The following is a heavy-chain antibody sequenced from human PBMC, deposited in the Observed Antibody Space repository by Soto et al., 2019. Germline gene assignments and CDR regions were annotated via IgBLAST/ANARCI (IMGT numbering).Heavy chain of an antibody. J-gene: IGHJ5*02. D-gene: IGHD3-3*01. V-gene: IGHV4-30-2*01. Sequence: QLQLQESGSGLVKPSQTLSLTCAVSGGSISSGGYSWSWIRQPPGKGLEWIGYIYHSGSTYYNPSLKSRATISVDRSKNQFSLKLSSVTAADTAVYYCARAQRDDFWSGYYKVGWFDPWGQGTLVTVSS. CDR1: GGSISSGGYS. CDR2: IYHSGST. CDR3: ARAQRDDFWSGYYKVGWFDP.